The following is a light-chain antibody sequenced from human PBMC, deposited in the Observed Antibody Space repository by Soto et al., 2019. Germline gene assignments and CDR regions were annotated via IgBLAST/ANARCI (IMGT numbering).Light chain of an antibody. CDR1: QSVTNN. CDR2: GAS. V-gene: IGKV3-15*01. CDR3: QQYSDSPIT. Sequence: EIVMTQSPTTLSVSPGERATLSCRASQSVTNNLAGYQQRPGQAPRLLIRGASTRDSCVPARFSGSGSGTDFTLTISNLQSDDFAVDYCQQYSDSPITFDPGTKVDLK. J-gene: IGKJ3*01.